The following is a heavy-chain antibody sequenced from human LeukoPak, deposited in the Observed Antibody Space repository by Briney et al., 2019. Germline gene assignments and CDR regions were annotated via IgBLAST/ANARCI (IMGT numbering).Heavy chain of an antibody. J-gene: IGHJ3*01. Sequence: PGGPLRLSCAASGFAFSNYGIHWVRQAPGKGLEWVAFIRYDGNEEYYADSVKGRFTISRDNSKNTLYLQMNSLRPEDTAVYYCAKDSAMYLGNDAFDVWGQGTMVAVSS. V-gene: IGHV3-30*02. CDR2: IRYDGNEE. CDR1: GFAFSNYG. CDR3: AKDSAMYLGNDAFDV. D-gene: IGHD2-2*01.